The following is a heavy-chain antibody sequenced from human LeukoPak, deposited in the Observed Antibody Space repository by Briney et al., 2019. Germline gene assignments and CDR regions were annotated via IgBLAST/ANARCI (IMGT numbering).Heavy chain of an antibody. J-gene: IGHJ4*01. Sequence: SETLSLTCAVYGGSFSGYYWSWIRQPPGKGLEWIGEINHSGSTNYNPSLKSRVTISVDTSKNQFSLKLSSVTAADTAVYHCARESQSVLWFGVHLWGHGTLVTVSS. CDR3: ARESQSVLWFGVHL. CDR1: GGSFSGYY. D-gene: IGHD3-10*01. CDR2: INHSGST. V-gene: IGHV4-34*01.